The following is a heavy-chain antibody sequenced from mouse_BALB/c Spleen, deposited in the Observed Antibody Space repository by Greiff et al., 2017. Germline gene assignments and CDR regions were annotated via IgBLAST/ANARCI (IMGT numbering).Heavy chain of an antibody. V-gene: IGHV1-80*01. CDR2: IYPGDGDT. CDR3: ARYGSYYAMDY. J-gene: IGHJ4*01. D-gene: IGHD1-1*02. CDR1: GYAFSSYW. Sequence: VQLQESGAELVRPGSSVKISCKASGYAFSSYWMNWVKQRPGQGLEWIGQIYPGDGDTNYNGKFKGKATLTADKSSSTAYMQLSSLTSEDSAVYFCARYGSYYAMDYWGQGTSVTVSS.